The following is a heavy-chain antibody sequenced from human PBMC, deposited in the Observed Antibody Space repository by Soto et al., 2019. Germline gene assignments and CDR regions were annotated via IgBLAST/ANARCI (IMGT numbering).Heavy chain of an antibody. Sequence: PSETLSLTCAVYGGSFSGYYWRWIRQPPGKGLEWIGEINHSGSTNYNPSLKSRVTISVDTSKNQFSLKLSSVTAADTAVYYCARDIGDYDFWSGYYKDAFDIWGQGTMVTVSS. V-gene: IGHV4-34*01. CDR3: ARDIGDYDFWSGYYKDAFDI. CDR1: GGSFSGYY. J-gene: IGHJ3*02. D-gene: IGHD3-3*01. CDR2: INHSGST.